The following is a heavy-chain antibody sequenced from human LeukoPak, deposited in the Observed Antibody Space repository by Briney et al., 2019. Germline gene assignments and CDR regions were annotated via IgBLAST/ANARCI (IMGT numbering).Heavy chain of an antibody. CDR1: GFTLSSYA. V-gene: IGHV3-23*01. Sequence: GGSLRLSCAASGFTLSSYAMSWVRQAPGKGVEGVSAISGSGGRTYYADSVKGRFTISRDNSKNTLYLQMNSLRAEDTAVYYCAKGEYCSSTSCQPDYWGQGTLVTVSS. CDR3: AKGEYCSSTSCQPDY. D-gene: IGHD2-2*01. J-gene: IGHJ4*02. CDR2: ISGSGGRT.